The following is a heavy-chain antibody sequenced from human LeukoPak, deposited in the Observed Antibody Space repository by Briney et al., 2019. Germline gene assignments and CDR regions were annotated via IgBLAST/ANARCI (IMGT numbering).Heavy chain of an antibody. CDR3: TTAPGYYDSSGLNAFDI. CDR1: GFTFSNAW. J-gene: IGHJ3*02. Sequence: PGGSLRLSCAASGFTFSNAWISWVRQAPGMGLEWVGRINSKTDGGTTDYAAPVKGRFTISRDDSKNTLYLQMKSLKTEDTAVYYCTTAPGYYDSSGLNAFDIWGQGTTVTVSS. D-gene: IGHD3-22*01. V-gene: IGHV3-15*01. CDR2: INSKTDGGTT.